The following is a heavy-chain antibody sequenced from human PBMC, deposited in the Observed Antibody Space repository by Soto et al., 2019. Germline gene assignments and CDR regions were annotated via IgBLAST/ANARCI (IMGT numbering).Heavy chain of an antibody. CDR1: GGTFSSYA. J-gene: IGHJ5*02. V-gene: IGHV1-69*13. CDR2: IIPIFGTA. CDR3: ARVHYDFPPINWFDP. D-gene: IGHD3-3*01. Sequence: SVKVSCKASGGTFSSYAISWVRQAPGQGLEWMGGIIPIFGTANYAQKFQGRVTITADESTSTAYMELSSLRSEDTAVYYCARVHYDFPPINWFDPWGQGTLVTVSS.